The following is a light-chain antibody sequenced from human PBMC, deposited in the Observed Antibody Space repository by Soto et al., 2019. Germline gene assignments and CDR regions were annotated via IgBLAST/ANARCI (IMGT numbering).Light chain of an antibody. CDR3: SSYTSSSTVV. J-gene: IGLJ2*01. CDR2: EVS. CDR1: SSDVGGYNY. V-gene: IGLV2-14*01. Sequence: QSALTQPASVSGSPGQSITISCTGTSSDVGGYNYVSWYLQHPGKAPKLMIYEVSNRPSGVSNRFSGSKSGNTASLTISGLQAEDEADYYCSSYTSSSTVVFGGRTKLTVL.